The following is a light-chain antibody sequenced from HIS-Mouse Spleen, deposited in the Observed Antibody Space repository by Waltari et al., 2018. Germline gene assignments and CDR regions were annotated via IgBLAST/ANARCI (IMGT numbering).Light chain of an antibody. CDR2: EDS. CDR1: AFPKKY. Sequence: SYDLTQPPSVSVSPGQTARITCAGDAFPKKYAHWYQQKSGQAPVLVIYEDSKRPSGIPERFSGSSSGTMATLTISGAQVEDEADYYCYSTDSSGNHRVFGGGTKLTVL. J-gene: IGLJ2*01. CDR3: YSTDSSGNHRV. V-gene: IGLV3-10*01.